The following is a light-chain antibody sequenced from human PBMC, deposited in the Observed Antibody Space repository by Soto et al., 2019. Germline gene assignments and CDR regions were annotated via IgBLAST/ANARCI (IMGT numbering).Light chain of an antibody. Sequence: DIQMPQSPSPLSASVEDRVTITCRASQSIGDLLAWYQQKPGEAPKLLIYKASYLESGVPSRFSGSGSGTEFTLTISSLQPEDLATYYCQHYSAFSVTFGQGTKVDI. V-gene: IGKV1-5*03. CDR1: QSIGDL. CDR2: KAS. CDR3: QHYSAFSVT. J-gene: IGKJ1*01.